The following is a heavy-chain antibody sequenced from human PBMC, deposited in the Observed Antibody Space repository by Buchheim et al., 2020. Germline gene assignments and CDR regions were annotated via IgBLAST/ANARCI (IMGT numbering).Heavy chain of an antibody. J-gene: IGHJ6*02. V-gene: IGHV3-30*18. Sequence: VQLVESGGGLVQPGGSLRLSCAASGFTFSSYWMSWVRQAPGKGLEWVAVISYDGSNKYYADSVKGRFTISRDNSKNTLYLQMNSLRAEDTAVYYCAKGLRYFDWLLRYYYYGMDVWGQGTT. CDR3: AKGLRYFDWLLRYYYYGMDV. CDR2: ISYDGSNK. CDR1: GFTFSSYW. D-gene: IGHD3-9*01.